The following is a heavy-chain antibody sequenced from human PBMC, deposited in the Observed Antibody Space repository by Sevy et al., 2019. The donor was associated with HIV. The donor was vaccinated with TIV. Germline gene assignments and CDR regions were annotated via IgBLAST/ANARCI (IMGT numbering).Heavy chain of an antibody. V-gene: IGHV3-7*01. Sequence: GGSLRLSCAASGFTLSNYWMSWVRQAPGKGLEWVANIKQDGSDKYYVDSVKGRFTISRDNAKNSLYLQMNSLRAEDTAVYHCARDLYSGSYYENYWGQGTLVTVSS. CDR1: GFTLSNYW. D-gene: IGHD1-26*01. CDR3: ARDLYSGSYYENY. J-gene: IGHJ4*02. CDR2: IKQDGSDK.